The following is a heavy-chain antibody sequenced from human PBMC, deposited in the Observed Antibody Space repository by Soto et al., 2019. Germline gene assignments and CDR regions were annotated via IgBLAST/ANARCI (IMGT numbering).Heavy chain of an antibody. J-gene: IGHJ6*02. CDR1: GFTFSNAW. D-gene: IGHD5-12*01. V-gene: IGHV3-15*07. CDR2: IKSKTDGGTT. CDR3: TTDSSGYDYQGIYGMDV. Sequence: GGSLRLSCAASGFTFSNAWMNWVRQAPGKGLEWVGRIKSKTDGGTTDYAAPVKGRFTISRDDSKNTLYLQMNSLKTEDTAVYYCTTDSSGYDYQGIYGMDVWGQGTTVTVSS.